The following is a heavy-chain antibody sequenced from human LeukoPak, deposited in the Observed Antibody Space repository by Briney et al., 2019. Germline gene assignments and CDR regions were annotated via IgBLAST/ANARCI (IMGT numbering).Heavy chain of an antibody. D-gene: IGHD6-19*01. CDR3: AKDFLAGALAGSWYY. CDR1: GFTFSSYA. V-gene: IGHV3-23*01. J-gene: IGHJ4*02. CDR2: ISSSGGST. Sequence: GGSLRLSCAASGFTFSSYAMTWVRQAPGKGLEWVSTISSSGGSTYYADSVKGRFTISRDNSKNTLYLQMNSLRAEDTAVYYCAKDFLAGALAGSWYYWGQGTLVTVSS.